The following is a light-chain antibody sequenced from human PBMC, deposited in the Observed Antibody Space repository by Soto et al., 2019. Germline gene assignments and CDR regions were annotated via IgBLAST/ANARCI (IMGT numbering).Light chain of an antibody. V-gene: IGLV2-8*01. J-gene: IGLJ1*01. CDR1: SSDVGGYNH. Sequence: QSALTQPPSASGSPGQSVTISCTGTSSDVGGYNHVSWYQQHPGKAPKLMISQVSMRPSGVPDRFFASKSGNTASLTVSGLQAEDEADYYCSSYAGSNNYVFGTGTKLTVL. CDR2: QVS. CDR3: SSYAGSNNYV.